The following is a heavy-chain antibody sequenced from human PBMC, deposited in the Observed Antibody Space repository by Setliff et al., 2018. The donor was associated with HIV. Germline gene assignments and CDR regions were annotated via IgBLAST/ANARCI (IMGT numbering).Heavy chain of an antibody. CDR3: ARAPYYDYRGLAVYYFDY. V-gene: IGHV4-39*07. J-gene: IGHJ4*02. CDR1: SGSINSTSYY. D-gene: IGHD3-22*01. Sequence: PSETLSLTCIVSSGSINSTSYYWGWIRQPPGQGLEWIGTIYYSGDTFYNTSLKTRITISVDTSKNHLSLKVSSLTAADTAVYYCARAPYYDYRGLAVYYFDYWGQGTLVTVSS. CDR2: IYYSGDT.